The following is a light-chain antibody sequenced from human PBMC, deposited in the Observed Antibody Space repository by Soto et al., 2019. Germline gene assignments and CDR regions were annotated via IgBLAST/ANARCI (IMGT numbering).Light chain of an antibody. Sequence: EIVMTQSPSTLAVSPGERATLFCGASQGVNTSLAWYQQKPGKAPRLLIYGPSTRATGIPARFSGSGSGTEFTLTISSLQSEDFEVYYCQQYYDWPLTFGGGTKVDIK. CDR3: QQYYDWPLT. V-gene: IGKV3-15*01. J-gene: IGKJ4*01. CDR1: QGVNTS. CDR2: GPS.